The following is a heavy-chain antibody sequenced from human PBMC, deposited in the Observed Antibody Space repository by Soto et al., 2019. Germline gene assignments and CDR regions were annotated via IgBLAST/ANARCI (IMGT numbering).Heavy chain of an antibody. V-gene: IGHV4-34*01. CDR2: INHSGST. Sequence: ASETLSLTCAVYGGSFSGYYWSWIRQPPGKGLEWIGEINHSGSTNYNPSLKSRVTISVDTSKNQFSLKLSSVTAADTAVYYCARGNPFYDYIWGSYRYTEVFDYWGQGTLVTVSS. D-gene: IGHD3-16*02. CDR3: ARGNPFYDYIWGSYRYTEVFDY. J-gene: IGHJ4*02. CDR1: GGSFSGYY.